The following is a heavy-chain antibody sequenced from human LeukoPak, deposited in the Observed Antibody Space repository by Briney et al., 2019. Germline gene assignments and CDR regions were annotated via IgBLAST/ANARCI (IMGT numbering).Heavy chain of an antibody. D-gene: IGHD3-10*01. V-gene: IGHV3-7*03. CDR3: ARARLLWFGEYPYYFDY. CDR1: GFTLSSYW. J-gene: IGHJ4*02. Sequence: GGSLRLSCAASGFTLSSYWMSWVRQAPGRGLEWVANIKQDGSEKYYVDSVKGRFTISRDNAKNSLYLQMTSLRAEDTAVYYCARARLLWFGEYPYYFDYWGQGTLVTVSS. CDR2: IKQDGSEK.